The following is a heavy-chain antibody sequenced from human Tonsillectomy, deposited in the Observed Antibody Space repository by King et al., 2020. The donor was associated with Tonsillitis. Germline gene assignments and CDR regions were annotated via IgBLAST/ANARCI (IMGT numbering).Heavy chain of an antibody. D-gene: IGHD5-24*01. J-gene: IGHJ4*02. V-gene: IGHV3-23*04. Sequence: VQLVESGGGLVQPGGSLRLSCAASGFTFSSCAMTWVRQAPGMRLEWVSAISGIAVGTYYADSVKGRFTISRDNSKNTLYLQMSSLRAEDTAVYYCAKGWVEMDAWGQGTLVTVSS. CDR3: AKGWVEMDA. CDR2: ISGIAVGT. CDR1: GFTFSSCA.